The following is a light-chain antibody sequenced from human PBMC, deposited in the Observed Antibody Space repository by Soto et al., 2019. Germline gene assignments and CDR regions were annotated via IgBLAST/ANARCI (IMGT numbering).Light chain of an antibody. CDR1: QSVSSY. V-gene: IGKV3-20*01. CDR3: QQYGSSPLT. Sequence: EIVMTQSPATLSVSPGARATLSCRASQSVSSYLAWYQQKPGQAPRLLIYGASSRATGIPDRFSGSGSGTDFTLTISRLEPEDFAVYYCQQYGSSPLTFGGGTKVDIK. J-gene: IGKJ4*01. CDR2: GAS.